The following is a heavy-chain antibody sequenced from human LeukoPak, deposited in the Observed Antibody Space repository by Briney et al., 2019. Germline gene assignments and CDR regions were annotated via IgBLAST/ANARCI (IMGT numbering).Heavy chain of an antibody. CDR2: IYYSGST. V-gene: IGHV4-31*03. J-gene: IGHJ4*02. CDR1: GGSFSSGGYY. D-gene: IGHD3-3*01. Sequence: PSQTLSLTCTVSGGSFSSGGYYWSWIRQHPGKGLKWIGYIYYSGSTYYNPSLKSRVTISVDTSKNQFSLKLSSVTAADTAVYYCAREVITIPQNYFDYWGQGTLVTVSS. CDR3: AREVITIPQNYFDY.